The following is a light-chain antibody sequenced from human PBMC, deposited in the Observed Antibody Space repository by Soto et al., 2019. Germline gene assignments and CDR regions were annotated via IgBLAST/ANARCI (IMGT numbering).Light chain of an antibody. CDR1: QSVSSSY. J-gene: IGKJ5*01. V-gene: IGKV3-20*01. CDR3: QRYGRSPPIT. CDR2: GAS. Sequence: EIVFTHSPVTLSVSPVERATLSCRASQSVSSSYLAWYQQKPGQAPRLLIYGASSRATGIPDRFSGSGSGTDFTLTISRLEPEDFAVYYCQRYGRSPPITFGQGTRLEIK.